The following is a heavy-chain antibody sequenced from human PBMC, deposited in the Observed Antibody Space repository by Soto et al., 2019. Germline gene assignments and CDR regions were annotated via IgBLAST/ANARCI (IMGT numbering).Heavy chain of an antibody. CDR1: GSSISSYY. CDR3: ARLGAWNVVTGP. D-gene: IGHD2-15*01. V-gene: IGHV4-59*08. CDR2: IYYSGST. J-gene: IGHJ5*02. Sequence: SETLSLTCTVSGSSISSYYWSWIRQPPGKGLEWIGYIYYSGSTNYNPSLKSRVTISVDTSKNQFSLKLSSVTAADTAVYYCARLGAWNVVTGPWGQGTLVTVSS.